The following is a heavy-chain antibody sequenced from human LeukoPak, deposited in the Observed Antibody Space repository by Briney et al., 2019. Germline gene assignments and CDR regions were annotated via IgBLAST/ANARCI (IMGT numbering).Heavy chain of an antibody. J-gene: IGHJ3*02. CDR2: IFYSGST. CDR3: ARLGPGYSSTWSNDAFAI. Sequence: SETLSLTCTVSGGSISSSTYYWGWIRQPPGKGLEWIGIIFYSGSTYYHPSLKSRVTISVDTSKNQFSLKLSSVTAADTAVYYCARLGPGYSSTWSNDAFAIWGQGTVVTVSS. CDR1: GGSISSSTYY. D-gene: IGHD6-13*01. V-gene: IGHV4-39*01.